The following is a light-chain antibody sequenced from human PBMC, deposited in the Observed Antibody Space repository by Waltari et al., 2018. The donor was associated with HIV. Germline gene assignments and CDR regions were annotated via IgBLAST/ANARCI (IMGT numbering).Light chain of an antibody. CDR3: SSYAVSNNLM. J-gene: IGLJ3*02. V-gene: IGLV2-8*01. Sequence: QSALTQPPSASGSPGQSVTISCTGTSSDIGGYNYVSWYQHHPGKAPKLIIYEVSERPSGVPDRFFGSKSGNTASLTVSGLQAEDEAHYYCSSYAVSNNLMFGGGTKLTVL. CDR1: SSDIGGYNY. CDR2: EVS.